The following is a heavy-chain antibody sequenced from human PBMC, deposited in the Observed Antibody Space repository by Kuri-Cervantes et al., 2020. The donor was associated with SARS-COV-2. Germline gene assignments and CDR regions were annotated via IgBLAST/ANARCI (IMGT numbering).Heavy chain of an antibody. CDR3: ARAHSFHYYYGMDV. V-gene: IGHV4-34*01. Sequence: SETLSLTCTVSGGSISSYYCSWIRQPPGKGLEWIGEINHSGSTNYNPYLKSRVTISVDTSKNQFSLKLSSVTAAATAVYYCARAHSFHYYYGMDVWGQGTTVTVSS. CDR2: INHSGST. CDR1: GGSISSYY. D-gene: IGHD5-18*01. J-gene: IGHJ6*02.